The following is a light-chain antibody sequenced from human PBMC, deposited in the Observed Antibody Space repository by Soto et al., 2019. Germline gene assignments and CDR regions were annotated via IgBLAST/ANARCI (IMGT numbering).Light chain of an antibody. CDR3: QSYDSSLSGYV. CDR1: SSNIGAGYD. Sequence: QSVLTQPPSVSGAPGQTVTISCTGSSSNIGAGYDVHWYQQLPGTAPKLLIYININRPSGVPDRFSGSKSGTSASLAITGLQPEDEADYYCQSYDSSLSGYVFGTGTQLTVL. V-gene: IGLV1-40*01. CDR2: INI. J-gene: IGLJ1*01.